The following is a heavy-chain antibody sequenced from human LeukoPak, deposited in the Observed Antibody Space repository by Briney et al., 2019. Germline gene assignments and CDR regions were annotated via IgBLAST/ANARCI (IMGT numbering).Heavy chain of an antibody. CDR2: IYYSGST. Sequence: SETLSLTCTVSGGSISSGDYYWSWIRQPPGKGLEWIGYIYYSGSTYYNPSLKSRVTISVDTSKNQFSLKLSSVTAADTAVYYCARLEDSSPFYYYMDVWGKGTTVTVSS. D-gene: IGHD6-13*01. V-gene: IGHV4-30-4*08. CDR1: GGSISSGDYY. J-gene: IGHJ6*03. CDR3: ARLEDSSPFYYYMDV.